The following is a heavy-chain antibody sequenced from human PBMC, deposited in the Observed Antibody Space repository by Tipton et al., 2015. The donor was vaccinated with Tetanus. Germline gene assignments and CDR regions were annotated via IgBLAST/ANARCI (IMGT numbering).Heavy chain of an antibody. CDR3: ARANYDFPKKGPFDS. CDR1: GGSVSSGSYY. D-gene: IGHD3-3*01. CDR2: ISYSGST. Sequence: LRLSCTVSGGSVSSGSYYWNWIRQPPGKGLEWIGYISYSGSTNSNYSLKSRITISQDTSKNQFSLKLTSVTAADTAVYYCARANYDFPKKGPFDSWGQGTLVIVSS. V-gene: IGHV4-61*01. J-gene: IGHJ4*02.